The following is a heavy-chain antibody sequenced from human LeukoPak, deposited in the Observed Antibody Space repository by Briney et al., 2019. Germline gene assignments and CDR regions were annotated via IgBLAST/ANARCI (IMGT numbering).Heavy chain of an antibody. D-gene: IGHD7-27*01. CDR3: ARAGKSGENYYYYMDV. CDR2: ISDDGGDK. V-gene: IGHV3-30*01. Sequence: PGRSLRLSCAASGFTFSSYAMHWVRQAPGKGLEWVAVISDDGGDKYYADSVKGRFSISRDNSKNTMYLQVNSVRSEDTALFHCARAGKSGENYYYYMDVWGKGTTVTVSS. J-gene: IGHJ6*03. CDR1: GFTFSSYA.